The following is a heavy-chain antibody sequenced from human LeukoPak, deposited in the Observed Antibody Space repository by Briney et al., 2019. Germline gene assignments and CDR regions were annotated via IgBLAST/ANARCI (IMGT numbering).Heavy chain of an antibody. CDR3: ASGSGRSWELPTPYGMDV. J-gene: IGHJ6*02. CDR1: GYTFTGYY. CDR2: INPNSGGT. V-gene: IGHV1-2*04. Sequence: ASVKVSCKASGYTFTGYYMHWVRQAPGQGLEWMGWINPNSGGTNYAQKFQGWVTMTRDTSISTAYMELSRLRSDDTAVYYCASGSGRSWELPTPYGMDVWGQGTTVTVSS. D-gene: IGHD1-26*01.